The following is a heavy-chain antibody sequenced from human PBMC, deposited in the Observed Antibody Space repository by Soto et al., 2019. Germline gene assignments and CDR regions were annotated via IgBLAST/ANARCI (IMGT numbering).Heavy chain of an antibody. D-gene: IGHD2-15*01. CDR3: ARDKLTRLFDY. CDR2: INHRGST. Sequence: QVQLQQWGAGLLKPSETLSLTCAVYGGSFSGYYWTWIRQPPGTGLEWIGEINHRGSTNYNPSLKSRVTISVDTSTNQFSLKLTSVTAADPAVYYCARDKLTRLFDYWGQGTLVTVSS. V-gene: IGHV4-34*01. J-gene: IGHJ4*02. CDR1: GGSFSGYY.